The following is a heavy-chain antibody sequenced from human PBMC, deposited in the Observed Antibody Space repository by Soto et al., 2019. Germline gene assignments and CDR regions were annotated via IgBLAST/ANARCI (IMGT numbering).Heavy chain of an antibody. CDR2: ISYDGSNK. J-gene: IGHJ3*02. CDR1: GFTFSSYA. Sequence: QVQLVESGGGVVQPGRSLRLSCAASGFTFSSYAMHWVRQAPGKGLEWVAVISYDGSNKYYADSVKGRFTISRDNSKNTLYLQMNSLRAEDTAVYYCARTPAHDSSGYYYAFDIWGQGTMVTVSS. V-gene: IGHV3-30-3*01. D-gene: IGHD3-22*01. CDR3: ARTPAHDSSGYYYAFDI.